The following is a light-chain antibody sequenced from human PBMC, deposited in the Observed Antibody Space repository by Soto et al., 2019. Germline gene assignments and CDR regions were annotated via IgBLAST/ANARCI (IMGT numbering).Light chain of an antibody. Sequence: QSVLTQPASVSGSPGQSITISCTGTSSDVGGYNYVSWYQQHPGKAPKLMIYEVSNRPSGVSNRFSGSKSGNTASLTISGLQAEDEADYYCSSYAGSSTFVFXTGTKVTVL. CDR1: SSDVGGYNY. V-gene: IGLV2-14*01. CDR2: EVS. J-gene: IGLJ1*01. CDR3: SSYAGSSTFV.